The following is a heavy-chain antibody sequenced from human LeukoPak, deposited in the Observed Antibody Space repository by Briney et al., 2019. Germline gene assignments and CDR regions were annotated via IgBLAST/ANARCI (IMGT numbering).Heavy chain of an antibody. CDR3: AREDILLWFGELLGPLFDY. J-gene: IGHJ4*02. CDR1: GFTFSSYW. V-gene: IGHV3-7*01. CDR2: IKQDGSEK. Sequence: PGGSLRLSCAASGFTFSSYWMSWVRQAPGKGLEWAANIKQDGSEKYYVDSVKGRFTISRDNAKNSLYLQMSSLRAEDTAVYYCAREDILLWFGELLGPLFDYWGQGTLVTVSS. D-gene: IGHD3-10*01.